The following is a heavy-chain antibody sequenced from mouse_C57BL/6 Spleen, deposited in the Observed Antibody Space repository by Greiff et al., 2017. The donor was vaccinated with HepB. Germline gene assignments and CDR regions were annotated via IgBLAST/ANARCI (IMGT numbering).Heavy chain of an antibody. CDR1: GYTFTSYG. D-gene: IGHD2-3*01. CDR3: ARGEVYDGYYGFDY. J-gene: IGHJ2*01. CDR2: IYPRSGNT. V-gene: IGHV1-81*01. Sequence: QVQLQQPGAELARPGASVKLSCKASGYTFTSYGISWVKQRTGQGLEWIGEIYPRSGNTYYNEKFKGKATLTADKSSSTAYMELRSLTSEDSAVYFSARGEVYDGYYGFDYWGQGTTLTVSS.